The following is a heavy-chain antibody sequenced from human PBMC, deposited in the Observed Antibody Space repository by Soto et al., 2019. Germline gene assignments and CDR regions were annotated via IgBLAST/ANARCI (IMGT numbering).Heavy chain of an antibody. CDR1: GFTFSSYA. V-gene: IGHV3-30-3*01. J-gene: IGHJ4*02. CDR2: ISYDGSNK. D-gene: IGHD4-17*01. Sequence: QVQLVESGGGVVQPGRSLRLSCAASGFTFSSYAMHWVRQAPGKGLEWVAVISYDGSNKYYADSVKGRFTISRDNSKNRLYLQMNSLRAEDTAVYYCARSTVTRTSMIDYWGQGTLVTVSS. CDR3: ARSTVTRTSMIDY.